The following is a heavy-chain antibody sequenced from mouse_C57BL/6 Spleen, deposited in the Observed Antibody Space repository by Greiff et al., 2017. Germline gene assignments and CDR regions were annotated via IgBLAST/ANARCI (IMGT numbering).Heavy chain of an antibody. CDR1: GYAFSSSW. CDR2: IYPGDGDT. Sequence: VQLQESGPELVKPGASVKISCKASGYAFSSSWMNWVKQRPGKGLEWIGRIYPGDGDTNYNGKFKGKATLTADKSSSTAYMQLSSLTSEDSAVYFCASPSGFFDYWGQGTTLTVSS. D-gene: IGHD6-1*01. V-gene: IGHV1-82*01. CDR3: ASPSGFFDY. J-gene: IGHJ2*01.